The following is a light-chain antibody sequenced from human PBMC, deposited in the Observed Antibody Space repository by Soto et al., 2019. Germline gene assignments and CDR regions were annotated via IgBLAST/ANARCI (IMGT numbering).Light chain of an antibody. CDR1: SSDVGGYNF. Sequence: QSALTQPASVSGSPGQSITISCTGTSSDVGGYNFVSWYQQRPGKAPKLMIYEVSNRLSGVSNRFSGSKSGNTASLTISGLQVEDEADYYCSSCRGITALVFGGGTKLTVL. V-gene: IGLV2-14*03. CDR2: EVS. J-gene: IGLJ3*02. CDR3: SSCRGITALV.